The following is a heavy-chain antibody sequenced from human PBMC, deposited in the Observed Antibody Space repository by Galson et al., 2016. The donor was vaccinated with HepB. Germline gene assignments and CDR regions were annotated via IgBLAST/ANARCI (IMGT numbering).Heavy chain of an antibody. CDR2: IYHTGTT. CDR1: GASINSSNW. V-gene: IGHV4-4*02. CDR3: ARASVVPGARMLFDS. Sequence: SETLSLTCAVSGASINSSNWWTWVRQAPEKGLEWIGEIYHTGTTNNNPSLINQFTMSIDNSRNHFSLNLNSVTAADTAVYYCARASVVPGARMLFDSWGQGILVTVSS. D-gene: IGHD2-2*01. J-gene: IGHJ5*01.